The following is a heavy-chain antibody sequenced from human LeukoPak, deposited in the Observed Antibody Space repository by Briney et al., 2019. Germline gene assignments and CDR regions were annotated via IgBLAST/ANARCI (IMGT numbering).Heavy chain of an antibody. CDR3: AKDNSGWFGNFQL. J-gene: IGHJ1*01. CDR2: ISWNSGSI. D-gene: IGHD6-19*01. V-gene: IGHV3-9*01. CDR1: GFTFDDYA. Sequence: GGSLRLSCAASGFTFDDYAMHWVRQVPGKGLEWVSGISWNSGSIGYADSVKGRFTISRDNAKNSLYLQMNSLKPEDTALYYCAKDNSGWFGNFQLWGQGTLVTVAS.